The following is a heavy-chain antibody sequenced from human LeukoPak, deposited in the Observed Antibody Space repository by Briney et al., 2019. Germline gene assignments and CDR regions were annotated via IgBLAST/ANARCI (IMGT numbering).Heavy chain of an antibody. J-gene: IGHJ3*02. CDR1: EFSVGSNY. Sequence: GGSLRLSCAASEFSVGSNYMTWVRQAPGKGLEWVSLIYSGGSTYYADSVKGRFTISRDNSKNTLYLQMNSLRAEDTAIYYCAKVKQQWLVLDAFHIWSQGTMVTVSS. CDR2: IYSGGST. D-gene: IGHD6-19*01. V-gene: IGHV3-53*01. CDR3: AKVKQQWLVLDAFHI.